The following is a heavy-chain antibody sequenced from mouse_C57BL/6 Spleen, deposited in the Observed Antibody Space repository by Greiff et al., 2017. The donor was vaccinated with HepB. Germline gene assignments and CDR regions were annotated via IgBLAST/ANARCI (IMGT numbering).Heavy chain of an antibody. CDR3: ERDYDY. CDR2: ISSGGSYT. J-gene: IGHJ2*01. CDR1: GFTFSSYG. V-gene: IGHV5-6*02. D-gene: IGHD2-13*01. Sequence: EVMLVESGGDLVKPGGSLKLSCAASGFTFSSYGMSWVRQTPDKRLEWVATISSGGSYTYYPDSVKGRFTISRDNAKNTLYLQMSSLKSEDTAMYYCERDYDYWGQGTTLTVSS.